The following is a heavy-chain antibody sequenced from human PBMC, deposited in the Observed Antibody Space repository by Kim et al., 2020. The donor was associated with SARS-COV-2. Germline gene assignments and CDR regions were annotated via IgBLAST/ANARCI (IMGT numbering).Heavy chain of an antibody. J-gene: IGHJ1*01. V-gene: IGHV4-59*08. CDR1: GGSISSYY. D-gene: IGHD1-26*01. Sequence: SETLSLTCTVSGGSISSYYWSWIRQPPGKGLEWIGYIYYSGSTNYNPSLKSRVTISVDTSKNQFSLKLSSVTAADTAVYYCARHGLGWEDGGKDSEYFQHWGQGTLVTVSS. CDR2: IYYSGST. CDR3: ARHGLGWEDGGKDSEYFQH.